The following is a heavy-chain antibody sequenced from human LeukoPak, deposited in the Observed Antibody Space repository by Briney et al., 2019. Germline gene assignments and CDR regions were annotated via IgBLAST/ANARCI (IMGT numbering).Heavy chain of an antibody. J-gene: IGHJ4*02. V-gene: IGHV3-21*01. Sequence: GGTLRLSCAASAFTFSSYSMNRVRQAPGKGLEWVSSIMSSNSYIYYADSVKGRCTISRDNAKNSMYLQMNSLRAEDTAVYYCARDLSAAAILALIDYWGQGTLVTVSS. CDR3: ARDLSAAAILALIDY. CDR2: IMSSNSYI. D-gene: IGHD2-2*02. CDR1: AFTFSSYS.